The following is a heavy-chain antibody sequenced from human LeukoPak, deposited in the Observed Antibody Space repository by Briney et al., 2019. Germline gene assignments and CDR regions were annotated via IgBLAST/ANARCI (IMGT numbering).Heavy chain of an antibody. CDR1: GGSFSGYY. CDR2: INHSGST. J-gene: IGHJ6*04. V-gene: IGHV4-34*01. CDR3: AREGGDSYYYYYGMDV. D-gene: IGHD1-26*01. Sequence: SETLSLTRAVYGGSFSGYYWSWIRQPPGKGLEWIGEINHSGSTNYNPSLKSRVTISVDTSKNQFSLKLSSVTAADTAVYYCAREGGDSYYYYYGMDVWGKGTTVTVSS.